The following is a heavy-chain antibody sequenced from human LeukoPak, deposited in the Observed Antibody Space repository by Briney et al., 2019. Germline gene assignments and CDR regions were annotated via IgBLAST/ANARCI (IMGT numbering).Heavy chain of an antibody. CDR1: GGSISSHY. CDR3: ARDTRGVAGTGYYYYYMDV. J-gene: IGHJ6*03. CDR2: IYYSGST. D-gene: IGHD6-19*01. V-gene: IGHV4-59*11. Sequence: SETLSLTCTVSGGSISSHYWSWIRQPPGKGLEWTGYIYYSGSTNYNPSLKSRVTISVDTSKNQFSLKLSSVTAADTAVYYCARDTRGVAGTGYYYYYMDVWGKGTTVTVSS.